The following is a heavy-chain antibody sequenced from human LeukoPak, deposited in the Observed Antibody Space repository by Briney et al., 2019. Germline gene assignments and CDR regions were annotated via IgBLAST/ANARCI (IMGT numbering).Heavy chain of an antibody. CDR2: IIPIFGTA. D-gene: IGHD2-2*01. Sequence: GASVKVSCKASGGTFSSYAISWVRQAPGQGLEWMGGIIPIFGTANYAQKFQGRVTITADKSTSTAYMELSSLRSDDTAVYYCARDPGYDYWYFDLWGRGTLVTVSS. J-gene: IGHJ2*01. CDR3: ARDPGYDYWYFDL. CDR1: GGTFSSYA. V-gene: IGHV1-69*06.